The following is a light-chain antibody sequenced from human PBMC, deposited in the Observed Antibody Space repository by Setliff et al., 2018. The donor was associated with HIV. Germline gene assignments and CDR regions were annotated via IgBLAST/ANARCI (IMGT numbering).Light chain of an antibody. CDR2: DDS. V-gene: IGLV3-21*02. CDR1: RVGSKS. J-gene: IGLJ1*01. Sequence: SYELTQPPSVSVAPGQAARISCESSRVGSKSVHWYQQKAGQAPVLVVSDDSDRPSGIPERFSGSNSGNTATLTISRVEAGDEADYYCQVWDSSSDHNYVFGTGTKATVL. CDR3: QVWDSSSDHNYV.